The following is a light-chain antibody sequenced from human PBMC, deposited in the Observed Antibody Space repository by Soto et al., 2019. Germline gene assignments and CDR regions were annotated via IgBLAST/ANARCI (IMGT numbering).Light chain of an antibody. V-gene: IGKV3-15*01. J-gene: IGKJ1*01. CDR3: QQYNNWRGT. CDR2: GAS. CDR1: QSVSSN. Sequence: EIVMTQSPATLSVSPGERATLSCRARQSVSSNLAWSQQKPGQAPRLLIYGASTRATGIPARFSGSRSGTEFTLTISSVHSEDFAVYYCQQYNNWRGTFGQGTKVEIK.